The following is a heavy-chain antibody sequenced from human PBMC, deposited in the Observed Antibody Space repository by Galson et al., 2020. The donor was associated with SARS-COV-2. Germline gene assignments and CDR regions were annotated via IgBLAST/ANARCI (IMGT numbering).Heavy chain of an antibody. CDR1: GYSFTSYW. Sequence: GESLKISCKGSGYSFTSYWIGWVRQMPGKGLEWMGIIYPADSDTRYSPSFQGQVTISADKSISTAYLQWSSLKASDTAMYYCAGLNFVGYGVWGSYWGPRTDYMDVGGKGTTVTVS. CDR2: IYPADSDT. J-gene: IGHJ6*03. CDR3: AGLNFVGYGVWGSYWGPRTDYMDV. V-gene: IGHV5-51*01. D-gene: IGHD3-16*01.